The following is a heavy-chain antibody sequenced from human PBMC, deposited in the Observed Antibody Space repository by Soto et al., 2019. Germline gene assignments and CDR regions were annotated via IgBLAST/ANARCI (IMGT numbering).Heavy chain of an antibody. CDR2: VYYTGTT. J-gene: IGHJ5*02. V-gene: IGHV4-59*08. Sequence: SETLSLTCTVSGGSIDSYYWTGIRQPPGKGLEWIGYVYYTGTTTYSPSLKSRVTISVDTSMNQISLKLSSVTAADTAFYYCARLGGYYQSLDTWGQGTLVTVSS. CDR1: GGSIDSYY. D-gene: IGHD3-22*01. CDR3: ARLGGYYQSLDT.